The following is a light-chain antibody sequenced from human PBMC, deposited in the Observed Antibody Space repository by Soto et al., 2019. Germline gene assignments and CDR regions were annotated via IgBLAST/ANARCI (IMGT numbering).Light chain of an antibody. CDR2: SAS. CDR3: QQCHSFPIT. CDR1: QNIDNW. Sequence: DIQMTQTPSSVSATGGDRVTITCRASQNIDNWLAWYQQKPGKAPHLLIYSASTLQSGVPSRFSGSGSGTDFTLAINRLQPEDFGTYYCQQCHSFPITFGQGTRLEI. J-gene: IGKJ5*01. V-gene: IGKV1-12*01.